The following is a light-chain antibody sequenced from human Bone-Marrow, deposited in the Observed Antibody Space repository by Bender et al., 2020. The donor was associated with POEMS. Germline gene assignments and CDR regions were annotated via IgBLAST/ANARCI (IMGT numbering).Light chain of an antibody. V-gene: IGLV2-14*01. J-gene: IGLJ2*01. CDR1: SSDVGDNNY. CDR3: SSYASSSFMV. Sequence: QSALTQPPSASGSPGQSVSISCTGSSSDVGDNNYVSWYQQHPGKSPKLIIFEVINRPSGVSSRFSGSKSGNTASLTVSGLQAEDEADYYCSSYASSSFMVFGGGTKLTVL. CDR2: EVI.